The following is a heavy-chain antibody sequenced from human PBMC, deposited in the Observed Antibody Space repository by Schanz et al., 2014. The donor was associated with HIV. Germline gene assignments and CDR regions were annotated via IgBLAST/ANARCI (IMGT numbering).Heavy chain of an antibody. D-gene: IGHD5-18*01. CDR1: GFDFSSDT. CDR3: RGYRFYYGVDF. Sequence: VHLVESGGGVVRPGRSLRLSCATSGFDFSSDTMHWVRQAPGKGLEWVARSRVKSDSYATEYAASVTGRFTISRDDSKNSVYLQMNSLNIEDTAVYYCRGYRFYYGVDFWGQGTTVTVS. CDR2: SRVKSDSYAT. V-gene: IGHV3-72*01. J-gene: IGHJ6*02.